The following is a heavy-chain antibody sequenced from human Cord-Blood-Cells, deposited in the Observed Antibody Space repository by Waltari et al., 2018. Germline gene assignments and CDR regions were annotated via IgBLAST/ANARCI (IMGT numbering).Heavy chain of an antibody. J-gene: IGHJ3*02. CDR1: GGTFSSYT. CDR3: ARSGGGVAGAFDI. V-gene: IGHV1-69*02. CDR2: IIPLLGIA. D-gene: IGHD6-19*01. Sequence: QVQLVQSGAEVKKPGSSVKVSCKASGGTFSSYTISWVRQAPGQGLEWMGRIIPLLGIANYAQKFQGRVTITADKSTSTAYMELSSLRSEDTAVYYCARSGGGVAGAFDIWGQGTMVTVSS.